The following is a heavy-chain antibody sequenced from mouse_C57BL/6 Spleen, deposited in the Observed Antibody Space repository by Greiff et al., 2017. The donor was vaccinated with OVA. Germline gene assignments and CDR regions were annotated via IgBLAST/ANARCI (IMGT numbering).Heavy chain of an antibody. Sequence: VQRVESGAELVKPGASVKISCKASGYAFSSYWMNWVKQRPGKGLEWIGQIYPGDGDTNYNGKFKGKATLTADKSSSTAYMQLSSLTSEDSAVYFCAREDYDYAWFAYWGQGTLVTVSA. CDR2: IYPGDGDT. J-gene: IGHJ3*01. CDR3: AREDYDYAWFAY. V-gene: IGHV1-80*01. CDR1: GYAFSSYW. D-gene: IGHD2-4*01.